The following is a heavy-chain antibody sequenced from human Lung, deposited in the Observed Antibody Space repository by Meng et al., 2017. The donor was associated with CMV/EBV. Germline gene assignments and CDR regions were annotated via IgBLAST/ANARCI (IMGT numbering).Heavy chain of an antibody. J-gene: IGHJ4*02. CDR2: INNSSSYI. CDR3: ARDLIVGTAYFDY. CDR1: GFTFSTYT. V-gene: IGHV3-21*01. D-gene: IGHD1-26*01. Sequence: GGSLRLXXAASGFTFSTYTMNWVRQAPGKGLEWVSSINNSSSYIYYADSVKGRFTISRDNAKNSLYLQMNSLRAEDTAVYYCARDLIVGTAYFDYWGQGTLXTVS.